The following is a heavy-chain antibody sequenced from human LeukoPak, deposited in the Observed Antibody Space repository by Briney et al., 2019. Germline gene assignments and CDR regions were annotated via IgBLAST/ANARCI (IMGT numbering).Heavy chain of an antibody. V-gene: IGHV4-59*01. CDR3: ARAILSGYPDS. Sequence: SETLSLTCTVSGGSISSYYWSWVRQPPGKGLEWIGFVYYTGSTNYSPSLKSRVTISVDTSKNQFSLKLRSVTAADTAVYYCARAILSGYPDSWGQGTLVIVFS. J-gene: IGHJ4*02. CDR2: VYYTGST. D-gene: IGHD3-3*01. CDR1: GGSISSYY.